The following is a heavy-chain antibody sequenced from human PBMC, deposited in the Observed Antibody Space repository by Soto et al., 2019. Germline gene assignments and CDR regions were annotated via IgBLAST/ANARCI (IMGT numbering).Heavy chain of an antibody. J-gene: IGHJ6*02. CDR3: ARGSAVLLWFGESAGHRYGMDV. Sequence: QVQLVESGGGVVQPGRSLRLSCAASGFTFSSYGMHWVRQAPGKGLEWVAVIWYDGSNKYYADSVKGRFTISRDNSKNTLYLQMNSLRAGDTAVYYCARGSAVLLWFGESAGHRYGMDVWGQGTTVTVSS. D-gene: IGHD3-10*01. CDR1: GFTFSSYG. CDR2: IWYDGSNK. V-gene: IGHV3-33*01.